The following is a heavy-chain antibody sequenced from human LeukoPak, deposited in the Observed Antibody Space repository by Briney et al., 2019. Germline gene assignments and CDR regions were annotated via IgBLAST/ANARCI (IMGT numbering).Heavy chain of an antibody. CDR3: ARDFRPLNWGSSYYFDY. J-gene: IGHJ4*02. CDR1: GYTFTSYG. D-gene: IGHD7-27*01. CDR2: ISAYNGNT. V-gene: IGHV1-18*01. Sequence: ASVKVSCKASGYTFTSYGISWVRQAPGQGLEWMGWISAYNGNTNYAQKLQGRVTMTIDTSTSTAYMELRSLRSDDTAVYYCARDFRPLNWGSSYYFDYWGQGTLVTVSS.